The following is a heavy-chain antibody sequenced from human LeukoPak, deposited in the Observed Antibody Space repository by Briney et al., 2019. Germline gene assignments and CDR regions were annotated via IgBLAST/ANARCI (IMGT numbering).Heavy chain of an antibody. D-gene: IGHD3-22*01. CDR2: IYYSGRT. V-gene: IGHV4-59*11. CDR3: ARLLDNDSSGDPDTFDM. J-gene: IGHJ3*02. CDR1: GGSISSHY. Sequence: SETLSLTCAGSGGSISSHYWSWIRQPPGNRLEWIGFIYYSGRTRYNPSLHSRVTISADTSKNHLSLKLTSVTAADTAVYYCARLLDNDSSGDPDTFDMWGQGIMVTVSS.